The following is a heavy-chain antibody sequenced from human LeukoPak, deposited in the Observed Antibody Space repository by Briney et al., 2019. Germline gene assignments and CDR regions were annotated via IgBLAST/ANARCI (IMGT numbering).Heavy chain of an antibody. CDR1: GYSISSGYY. V-gene: IGHV4-38-2*01. J-gene: IGHJ6*03. Sequence: PSETLSLTCAVSGYSISSGYYWGWIRQPPGKGLEWIGSIYHSGSTYYSPSLKSRVTISVDTSKNQFSLKLTSVTAADTAVYYCASRYYSYYYMDVWGKGTTVIVSS. CDR2: IYHSGST. CDR3: ASRYYSYYYMDV.